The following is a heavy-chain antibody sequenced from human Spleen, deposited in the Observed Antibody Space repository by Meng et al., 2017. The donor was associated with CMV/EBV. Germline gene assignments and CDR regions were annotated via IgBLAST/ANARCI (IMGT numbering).Heavy chain of an antibody. J-gene: IGHJ4*02. CDR2: ISSSSSYI. D-gene: IGHD2-2*01. CDR1: GFTFSSYS. V-gene: IGHV3-21*01. Sequence: GESLKISCAASGFTFSSYSMNWVRQAPGKGLEWVSSISSSSSYIYYADSVKGRFTISRDNAKNSLYLQMNSLRAEDTAVYYCARVPRYCSSTSCYHFDYWGQGTLVTVSS. CDR3: ARVPRYCSSTSCYHFDY.